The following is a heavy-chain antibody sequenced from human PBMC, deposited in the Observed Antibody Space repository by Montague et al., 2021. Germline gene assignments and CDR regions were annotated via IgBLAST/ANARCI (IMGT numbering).Heavy chain of an antibody. D-gene: IGHD3-10*01. V-gene: IGHV6-1*01. Sequence: CAISGDSVSNNNAAWSWIRESPSRGLEWLGRTYYRSTWYTDYAVSVKGRIAINPDTSKNQFSLQLNSVTPEDTAVYYCAREGVGDLLFSFDSWGQGTLVTVSS. CDR2: TYYRSTWYT. CDR3: AREGVGDLLFSFDS. J-gene: IGHJ4*02. CDR1: GDSVSNNNAA.